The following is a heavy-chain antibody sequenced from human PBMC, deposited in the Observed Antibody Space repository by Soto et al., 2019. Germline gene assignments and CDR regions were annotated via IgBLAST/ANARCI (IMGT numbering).Heavy chain of an antibody. J-gene: IGHJ4*02. CDR3: ARRGGGSTSYYFDY. D-gene: IGHD2-15*01. CDR2: IHYSGRT. V-gene: IGHV4-39*01. Sequence: QLQLQESGPGLVRPSETLSLTCAVSGGSISSNTFYWTWIRQPPGEGLEWIGAIHYSGRTYYRPSLKSRITSSVDTTKSQFSLKFISVTATDTAVYYCARRGGGSTSYYFDYWGQAALVTVSS. CDR1: GGSISSNTFY.